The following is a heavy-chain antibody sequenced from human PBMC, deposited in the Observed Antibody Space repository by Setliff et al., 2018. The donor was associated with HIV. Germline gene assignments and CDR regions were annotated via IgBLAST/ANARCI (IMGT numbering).Heavy chain of an antibody. V-gene: IGHV3-30*01. D-gene: IGHD1-26*01. CDR3: ARDRVEAERGAFDI. CDR2: ISHDGNNK. Sequence: RLSCEASGFTFSSYSFHWVRQAPGKGLEWVTLISHDGNNKFYAPSVKGRFTISRDNSKDTVSLQMTSLTSEDTAMYYCARDRVEAERGAFDIWGQGTMVTVSS. J-gene: IGHJ3*02. CDR1: GFTFSSYS.